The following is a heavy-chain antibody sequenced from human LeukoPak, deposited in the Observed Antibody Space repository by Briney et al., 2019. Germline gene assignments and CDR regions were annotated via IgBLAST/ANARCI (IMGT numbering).Heavy chain of an antibody. CDR3: ARDAQAAAGPYYFDY. Sequence: SVKVSCKASGGTFSSYAISWVRQAPGQGLEWMGRIIPILGIANYAQKFQGRVTITADKSTSTAYMELSSLRSEDTAVYYCARDAQAAAGPYYFDYWGQGTLVTVSS. V-gene: IGHV1-69*04. CDR1: GGTFSSYA. CDR2: IIPILGIA. D-gene: IGHD6-13*01. J-gene: IGHJ4*02.